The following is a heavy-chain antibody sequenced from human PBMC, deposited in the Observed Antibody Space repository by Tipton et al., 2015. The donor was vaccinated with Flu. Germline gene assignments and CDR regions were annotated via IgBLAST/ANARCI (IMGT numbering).Heavy chain of an antibody. V-gene: IGHV4-34*01. CDR3: ARLSYYDVDLKNFYFDY. Sequence: TLSLTCAVYGGSFSAYYWSWIRQSPGKGLEWIGEINHSGNTIYNPSLQSRVTISVDTSKKQFSLKLSSVTAADTAVYYCARLSYYDVDLKNFYFDYWGQGALVTVSS. D-gene: IGHD3-10*02. CDR2: INHSGNT. J-gene: IGHJ4*02. CDR1: GGSFSAYY.